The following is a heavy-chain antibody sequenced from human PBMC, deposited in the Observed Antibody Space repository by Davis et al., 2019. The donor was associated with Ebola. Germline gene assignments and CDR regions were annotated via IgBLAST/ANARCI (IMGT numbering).Heavy chain of an antibody. V-gene: IGHV1-18*01. CDR1: GYTFTNYG. Sequence: ASVKVSCKASGYTFTNYGISWVRQAPGQGLEWMGWISAYNGNTNYAQNVQGRVTMTTDTSTSTAYMEVGSLRSDDTAVYYCARAQFPTTSDHWGQGTLVTVSS. CDR3: ARAQFPTTSDH. D-gene: IGHD1-1*01. CDR2: ISAYNGNT. J-gene: IGHJ4*02.